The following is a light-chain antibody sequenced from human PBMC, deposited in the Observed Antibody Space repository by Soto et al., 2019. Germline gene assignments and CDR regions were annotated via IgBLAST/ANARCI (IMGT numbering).Light chain of an antibody. Sequence: QSVLTQPPSVSGAPGQRVTISCTGSSFNIGAGYDVHWYQHLPGTAPKLLIYGNINRPSGVPDRFSGSKSGTSASLAITGLQPDDEADYYCQSYDSSLSAVVFGGGTKLTVL. CDR1: SFNIGAGYD. CDR3: QSYDSSLSAVV. CDR2: GNI. V-gene: IGLV1-40*01. J-gene: IGLJ2*01.